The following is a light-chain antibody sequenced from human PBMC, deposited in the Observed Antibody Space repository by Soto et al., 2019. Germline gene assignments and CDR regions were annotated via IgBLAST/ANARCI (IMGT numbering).Light chain of an antibody. J-gene: IGKJ5*01. CDR1: QSVSSNY. CDR3: QQYGSSPLIS. CDR2: GAS. V-gene: IGKV3-20*01. Sequence: EIVLTQSPGTLSLSPGERASLSCRASQSVSSNYLAWFQQKPGQAPRLLISGASSRATGIPDRFSGSGSGRDFTLTISGLEPEDFAVYYCQQYGSSPLISFGQGTRLEIK.